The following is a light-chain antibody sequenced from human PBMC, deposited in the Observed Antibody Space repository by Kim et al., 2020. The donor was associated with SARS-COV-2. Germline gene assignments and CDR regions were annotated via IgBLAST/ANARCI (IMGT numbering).Light chain of an antibody. CDR3: CSSVDSSTSYV. CDR1: SSDVGSYNL. CDR2: EVT. Sequence: LTQPASVSGSPGQSITISCTGTSSDVGSYNLVSWYQQRPGKAPKLMIYEVTKRPSGVSNRFSGSKSGNTASLTISGLQAEDEADYYCCSSVDSSTSYVFGTGTKVTVL. J-gene: IGLJ1*01. V-gene: IGLV2-23*02.